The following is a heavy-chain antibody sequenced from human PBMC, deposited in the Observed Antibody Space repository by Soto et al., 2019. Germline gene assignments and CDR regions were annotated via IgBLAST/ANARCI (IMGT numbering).Heavy chain of an antibody. CDR1: GFTFSSYG. V-gene: IGHV3-33*01. CDR2: IWYDGSNK. D-gene: IGHD2-15*01. J-gene: IGHJ6*02. CDR3: ARDCSGGSCYSYYYYYYGMDV. Sequence: GGSLRLSCAASGFTFSSYGMHWVRQAPGKGLEWVAVIWYDGSNKYYADSVKGRFTISRDNSKNTLYLQMNSLRAEDTAVYYCARDCSGGSCYSYYYYYYGMDVWGQVTTVTVSS.